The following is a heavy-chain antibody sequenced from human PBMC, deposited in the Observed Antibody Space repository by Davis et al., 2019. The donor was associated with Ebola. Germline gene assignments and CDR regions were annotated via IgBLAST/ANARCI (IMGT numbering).Heavy chain of an antibody. CDR2: INSDGRST. V-gene: IGHV3-74*01. CDR1: GFTFSSYW. D-gene: IGHD1-26*01. Sequence: GESLKIPCAASGFTFSSYWMHWVRQAPGKGLVWVSRINSDGRSTSYADSVKGRFTISRDNAKNTLYLQMNSLRAEDTAVYYCARWSGSPYYYYGMDVWGQGTTVTVSS. J-gene: IGHJ6*02. CDR3: ARWSGSPYYYYGMDV.